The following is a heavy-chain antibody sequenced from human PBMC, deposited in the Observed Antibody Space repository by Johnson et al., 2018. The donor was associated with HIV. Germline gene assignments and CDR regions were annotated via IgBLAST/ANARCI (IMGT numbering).Heavy chain of an antibody. CDR2: IRYDGSNK. V-gene: IGHV3-30*02. D-gene: IGHD1-1*01. J-gene: IGHJ3*02. CDR1: GFTFSSYG. CDR3: AKEDPWRRAFDI. Sequence: QVQLVESGGGVVQPGGSLRLSCAASGFTFSSYGMHWVRQAPGKGLEWVAFIRYDGSNKYYADSVKGRFTIYRDNLKNTLYLQMNGLRPEDTAVYYCAKEDPWRRAFDIWGQGIVVTVSS.